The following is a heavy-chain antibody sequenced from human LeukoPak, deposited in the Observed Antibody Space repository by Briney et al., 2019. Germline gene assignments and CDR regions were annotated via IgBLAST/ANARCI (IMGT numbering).Heavy chain of an antibody. J-gene: IGHJ5*02. CDR3: ARAERGIEYGDYYWFDP. Sequence: SETLSLTCTVSGGSISSGVYYWSWIRQHPGKGLEWIRYIYCSGSTYYNPSLKSRVAISVDTSKNQFSLKPSSVTAADTAVYYCARAERGIEYGDYYWFDPWGQGNLVTVSS. V-gene: IGHV4-31*03. D-gene: IGHD4-17*01. CDR1: GGSISSGVYY. CDR2: IYCSGST.